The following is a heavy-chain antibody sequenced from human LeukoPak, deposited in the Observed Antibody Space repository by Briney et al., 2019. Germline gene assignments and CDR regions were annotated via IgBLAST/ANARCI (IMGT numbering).Heavy chain of an antibody. D-gene: IGHD2-2*02. V-gene: IGHV3-21*04. CDR3: ARDAISAFDI. J-gene: IGHJ3*02. Sequence: PGGSLRLSCAASGFTFSSYSMNWVRQAPGKGLEWVSSISSSSSYIYYADSVKGRFTISRDNAKNSLYLQMNSLRAEDTALYYCARDAISAFDIWGQGTMVTVSS. CDR1: GFTFSSYS. CDR2: ISSSSSYI.